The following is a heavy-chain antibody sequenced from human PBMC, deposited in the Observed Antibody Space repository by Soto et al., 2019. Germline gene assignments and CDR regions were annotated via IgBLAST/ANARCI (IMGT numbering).Heavy chain of an antibody. Sequence: ASGTLSLTCTVSGGSISSYYWGWIRQPPGEGLEWIGNIYYSGSTNYNPSLKSRVTISVDKSKNQFSLKLSSVTAADTAVYYCASKGASSWYVRWFDPWGQGTLVTVSS. CDR1: GGSISSYY. J-gene: IGHJ5*02. V-gene: IGHV4-59*12. CDR3: ASKGASSWYVRWFDP. CDR2: IYYSGST. D-gene: IGHD6-13*01.